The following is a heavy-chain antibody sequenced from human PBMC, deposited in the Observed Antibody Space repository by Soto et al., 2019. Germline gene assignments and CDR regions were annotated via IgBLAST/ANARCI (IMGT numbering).Heavy chain of an antibody. CDR2: IYWNDEK. J-gene: IGHJ4*02. Sequence: GPTLVNHSQTLTLTCPLSGFSISTSGVGVGWIRQPPGKALEWLALIYWNDEKRYISSLKSRLTITKDASKNQVVLTMTNMDPVDTATYYCAHTWEQWRVAFDYWGQGTLVTVPQ. CDR3: AHTWEQWRVAFDY. D-gene: IGHD6-19*01. CDR1: GFSISTSGVG. V-gene: IGHV2-5*01.